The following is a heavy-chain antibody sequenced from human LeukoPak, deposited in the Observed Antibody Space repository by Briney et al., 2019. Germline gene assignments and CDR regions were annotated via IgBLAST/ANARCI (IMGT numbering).Heavy chain of an antibody. CDR2: FDPEDGET. J-gene: IGHJ4*02. D-gene: IGHD3-3*01. Sequence: GASVKVSCKVSGYTLTELSMHWVRQAPGKGLEWMGGFDPEDGETIYAQKFQGRVTMTEDTSTDTAYMELSSLRSEDTAVYYCATDLDYDFWSGYPHSWGQGTLVTVSS. V-gene: IGHV1-24*01. CDR3: ATDLDYDFWSGYPHS. CDR1: GYTLTELS.